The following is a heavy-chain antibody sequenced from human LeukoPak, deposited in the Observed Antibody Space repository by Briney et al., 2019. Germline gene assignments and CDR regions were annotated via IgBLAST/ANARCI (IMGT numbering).Heavy chain of an antibody. D-gene: IGHD1/OR15-1a*01. CDR3: ARGGLKQRHAFDI. J-gene: IGHJ3*02. Sequence: GGSLRLSCATSGFTFTTFWMHWVRQVPGKGLVWVSRINHDGSSTNYADSVKGRFTISRDNAKNTVYPQMKSLRAEDTAVYYCARGGLKQRHAFDIWGQGTMVTVSS. CDR1: GFTFTTFW. CDR2: INHDGSST. V-gene: IGHV3-74*01.